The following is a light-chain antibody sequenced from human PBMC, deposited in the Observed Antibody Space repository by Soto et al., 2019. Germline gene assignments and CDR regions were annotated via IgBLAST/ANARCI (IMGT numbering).Light chain of an antibody. CDR3: QKYSSVPV. J-gene: IGKJ3*01. V-gene: IGKV1-27*01. CDR2: AAS. CDR1: QGIRNF. Sequence: DIQMTQSPTSLSASVGDRVTITCRASQGIRNFVAWYQQKPGKAPKLLIYAASTFQSGVPSRFSGSGSGTDFTLAINRLQPEYVAAYYCQKYSSVPVFGPGTKVVIK.